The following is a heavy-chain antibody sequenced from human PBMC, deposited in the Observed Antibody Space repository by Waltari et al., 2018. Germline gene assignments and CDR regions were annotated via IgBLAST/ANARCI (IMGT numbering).Heavy chain of an antibody. CDR3: ARVLIRTSGLNFDS. V-gene: IGHV4-39*07. D-gene: IGHD3-16*01. CDR2: IYYSGSS. Sequence: QQKSGPSLVKPSETLSLTCTVSYWSISSRSYYWGWIRLAPGKGPEWIGHIYYSGSSYHNPSLKSRITMSVDSSKNQFSLTLSSVTAADTAVYYCARVLIRTSGLNFDSWGQGSLVTVSS. CDR1: YWSISSRSYY. J-gene: IGHJ4*02.